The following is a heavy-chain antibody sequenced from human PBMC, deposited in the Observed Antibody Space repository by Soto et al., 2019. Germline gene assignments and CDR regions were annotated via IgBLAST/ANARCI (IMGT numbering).Heavy chain of an antibody. CDR3: ARGKDAAPRCGDY. CDR1: GFTFSTYS. J-gene: IGHJ4*02. V-gene: IGHV3-48*02. CDR2: ISSSSSTI. Sequence: EVQLVESGGGLVQPGGSLRLSCAASGFTFSTYSMNWVRQAPGKGLEWLSYISSSSSTIYYADSVKSRFTISRDNAKNSLYLQMNSLRDEDTAVYYCARGKDAAPRCGDYWGQGTLVIVSS. D-gene: IGHD5-18*01.